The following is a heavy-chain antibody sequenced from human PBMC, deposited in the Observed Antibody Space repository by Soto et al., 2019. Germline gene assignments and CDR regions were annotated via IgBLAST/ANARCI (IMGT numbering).Heavy chain of an antibody. CDR1: GDSVSSSFW. V-gene: IGHV4-4*02. CDR2: IYHTETT. J-gene: IGHJ4*02. Sequence: SETLSLTCAVSGDSVSSSFWWTWVRQPPGKGLEWIGEIYHTETTNYAPSLKSRVTISLDKSMNQFSLRFNSVTPADTAVYYCARYDFGTLDNWGQGIRGTVSS. D-gene: IGHD4-17*01. CDR3: ARYDFGTLDN.